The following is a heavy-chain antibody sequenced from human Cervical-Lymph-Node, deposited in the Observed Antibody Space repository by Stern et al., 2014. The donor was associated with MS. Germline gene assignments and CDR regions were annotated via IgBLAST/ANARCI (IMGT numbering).Heavy chain of an antibody. J-gene: IGHJ3*02. D-gene: IGHD2-15*01. CDR1: GYTLTELS. CDR2: VDPEDGET. CDR3: ATGGHCSGGSCYSGNAFDI. Sequence: VQLVESGAEVKKPGASVKVSCKVSGYTLTELSMHWVRQAPGKGLEWMGGVDPEDGETIYAQKFQGRVTMTEDTSTDTAYMELSSLRSEDTAVYYCATGGHCSGGSCYSGNAFDIWGQGTMVTVSS. V-gene: IGHV1-24*01.